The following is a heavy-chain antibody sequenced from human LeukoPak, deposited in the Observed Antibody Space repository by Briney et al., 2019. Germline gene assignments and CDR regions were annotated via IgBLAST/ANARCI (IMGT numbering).Heavy chain of an antibody. CDR3: AKDRPNYYGSNGHYYRRDGDY. D-gene: IGHD3-22*01. CDR2: ITSSGDGT. CDR1: GFTFSIYA. V-gene: IGHV3-23*01. J-gene: IGHJ4*02. Sequence: SGRSLRLSCAASGFTFSIYAMSWVRQAPGKELQWVSSITSSGDGTYYADSVKGRFTISRDNSENMLYLQMNSLRVEDTAVYFCAKDRPNYYGSNGHYYRRDGDYWGQGTLVTVSS.